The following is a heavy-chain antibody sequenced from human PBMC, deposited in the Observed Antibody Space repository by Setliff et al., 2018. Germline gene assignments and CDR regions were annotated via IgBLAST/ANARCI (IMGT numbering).Heavy chain of an antibody. J-gene: IGHJ3*02. CDR3: AREWGSNGWAFDI. CDR1: GHSISSGYY. Sequence: SETLSLTCAVSGHSISSGYYWGWIRQPPGKGLDWIGEINHSGSTNYNPSLKSRVTISVDTSKNQFSLTLSSVTAADTAVYYCAREWGSNGWAFDIWVQGTMVTVSS. V-gene: IGHV4-38-2*02. D-gene: IGHD3-16*01. CDR2: INHSGST.